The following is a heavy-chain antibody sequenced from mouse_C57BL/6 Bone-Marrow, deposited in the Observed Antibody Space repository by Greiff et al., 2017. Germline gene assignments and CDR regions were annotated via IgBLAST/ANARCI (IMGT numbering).Heavy chain of an antibody. J-gene: IGHJ3*01. CDR3: ARDFYYGNYGFAY. CDR2: IYPGSGST. CDR1: GYTFTSYW. V-gene: IGHV1-55*01. D-gene: IGHD2-1*01. Sequence: QVQLQQSGAELVKPGASVKMSCKASGYTFTSYWITWVKQRPGQGLEWIGDIYPGSGSTNYNEKFKSKATLTVDTSSSTAYMQLSSLTSEDSAVYYCARDFYYGNYGFAYWGQGTLVTVSA.